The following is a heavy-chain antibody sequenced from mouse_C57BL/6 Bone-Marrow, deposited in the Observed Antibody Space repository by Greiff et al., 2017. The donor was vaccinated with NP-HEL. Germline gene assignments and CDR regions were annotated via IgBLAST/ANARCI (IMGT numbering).Heavy chain of an antibody. J-gene: IGHJ2*01. V-gene: IGHV1-9*01. CDR1: GYTFTGYW. CDR2: ILPGSGST. Sequence: QVQLQQSGAELMKPGASVKLSCKATGYTFTGYWIEWIGEILPGSGSTNYNEKFKGKATATADTSSNTAYMQLSSLTTEDSAIYYCARRGVTTGDYWGQGTTLTVSA. D-gene: IGHD1-1*01. CDR3: ARRGVTTGDY.